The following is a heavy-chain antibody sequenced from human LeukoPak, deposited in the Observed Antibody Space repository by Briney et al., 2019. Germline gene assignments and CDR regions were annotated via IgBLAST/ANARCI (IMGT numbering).Heavy chain of an antibody. CDR1: GFTFSSYT. Sequence: PGGGLRLSCSVSGFTFSSYTMHWVRQAPGKGLEYVSSIDINGGRTYYADSVKGRFTISRDNSKNMLYLQMSGLRAEDTAVYYCVKDNWIDHWGQGTLVTVSS. J-gene: IGHJ4*02. V-gene: IGHV3-64D*09. D-gene: IGHD3-3*01. CDR2: IDINGGRT. CDR3: VKDNWIDH.